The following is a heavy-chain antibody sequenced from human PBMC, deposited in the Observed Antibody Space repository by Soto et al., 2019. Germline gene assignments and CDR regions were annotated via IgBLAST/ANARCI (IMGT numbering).Heavy chain of an antibody. CDR3: AGGATNTFDY. CDR1: GGSISSGDYY. CDR2: IYYSGNT. J-gene: IGHJ4*02. D-gene: IGHD3-16*01. Sequence: QVQLQESDPGLVKPSQTLSLTCTVSGGSISSGDYYWSWIRQHPGKGLEWIGYIYYSGNTYYNPSLKSRLTISVDTSKNQFSLKVNALTVADTAVYYCAGGATNTFDYWGQGTLVTVSS. V-gene: IGHV4-31*03.